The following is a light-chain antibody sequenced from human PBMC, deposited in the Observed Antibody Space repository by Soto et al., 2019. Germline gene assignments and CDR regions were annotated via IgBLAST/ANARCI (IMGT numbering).Light chain of an antibody. J-gene: IGKJ4*01. CDR1: QNIITW. CDR2: DAS. Sequence: DIQMTQSAWTLSASVDDRVTITCRASQNIITWLAWYQQKPGKAPKLLIYDASSLQSGVPSRFSGSGSGTEFTLTISSLQPGDFATYYCQQYSSYPLTFGGGTKVDIK. V-gene: IGKV1-5*01. CDR3: QQYSSYPLT.